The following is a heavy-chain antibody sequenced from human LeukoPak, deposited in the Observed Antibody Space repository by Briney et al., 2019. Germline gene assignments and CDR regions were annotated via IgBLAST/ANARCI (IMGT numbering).Heavy chain of an antibody. CDR3: ARDVSAGRWVFDY. CDR2: IYYSGST. D-gene: IGHD1-26*01. V-gene: IGHV4-59*01. J-gene: IGHJ4*02. CDR1: RGSLSSYY. Sequence: PDTLSLTRTVSRGSLSSYYWGSIRQTPGRGLEWIGFIYYSGSTNYNPSLKIRVPISVDTSKNQFSLRLNSVTAADTAVYYCARDVSAGRWVFDYWGQGTLVTVSS.